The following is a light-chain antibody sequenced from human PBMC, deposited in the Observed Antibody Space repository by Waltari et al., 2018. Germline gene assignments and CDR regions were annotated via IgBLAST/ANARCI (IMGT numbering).Light chain of an antibody. CDR3: SSYAGSNIV. Sequence: QSALTQPPSASGSPGPSVPISCTGTSSDVGRFDYVSWYQQHPGQTPKLLIYNVRQRPSGVPDRFSGSKSGNTASLIVSGLQADDEADYYCSSYAGSNIVFGGGTKLTVL. J-gene: IGLJ2*01. CDR2: NVR. V-gene: IGLV2-8*01. CDR1: SSDVGRFDY.